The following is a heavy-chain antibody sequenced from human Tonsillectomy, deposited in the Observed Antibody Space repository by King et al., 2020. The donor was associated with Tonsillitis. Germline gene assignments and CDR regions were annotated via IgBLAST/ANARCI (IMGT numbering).Heavy chain of an antibody. CDR2: IYYSGST. CDR1: GASVSSHY. Sequence: VQLQESGPGLVKPSETLSLSCTVSGASVSSHYWSWIRQPPGKGLEWIGHIYYSGSTKYNPSLKSRVTISVDTSKNQFSLKLSSVTAADTAVYYCARNPAYGSGVRWFDPWGQGTLVTVSS. V-gene: IGHV4-59*08. CDR3: ARNPAYGSGVRWFDP. D-gene: IGHD3-10*01. J-gene: IGHJ5*02.